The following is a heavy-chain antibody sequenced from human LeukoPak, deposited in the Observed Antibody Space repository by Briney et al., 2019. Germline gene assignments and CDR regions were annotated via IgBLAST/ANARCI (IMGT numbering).Heavy chain of an antibody. V-gene: IGHV3-7*01. CDR3: ARARGFFDY. J-gene: IGHJ4*02. CDR2: IKQAGSEK. CDR1: GFTFSSYW. Sequence: GGSLRLSCAAAGFTFSSYWMSWVRQAPGKGLEWVANIKQAGSEKCYVDSVKGRFTISRDNAENSLYLQMNSLRAEDTAVYYCARARGFFDYWGQGTLVTVTS. D-gene: IGHD3-10*01.